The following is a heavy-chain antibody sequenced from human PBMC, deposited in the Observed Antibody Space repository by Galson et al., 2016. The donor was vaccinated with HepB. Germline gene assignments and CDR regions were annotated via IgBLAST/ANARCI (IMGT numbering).Heavy chain of an antibody. CDR2: ISSSSSYI. CDR3: ARGDIVGAIFDY. CDR1: GFTFSSYW. Sequence: SLRLSCAASGFTFSSYWMHWVRQAPGKGLEWVSSISSSSSYIYYADSVKGRFTISRDNAKNSLYLQMNSRRAEDTAVYYCARGDIVGAIFDYWGQGTLVTVSS. J-gene: IGHJ4*02. D-gene: IGHD1-26*01. V-gene: IGHV3-21*01.